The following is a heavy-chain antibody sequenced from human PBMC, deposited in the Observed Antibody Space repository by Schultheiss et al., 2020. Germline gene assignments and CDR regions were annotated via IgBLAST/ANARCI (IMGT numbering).Heavy chain of an antibody. D-gene: IGHD4-17*01. CDR3: ARVSVTDDIADY. J-gene: IGHJ4*02. CDR2: INSDGSST. CDR1: GFTFSSSW. Sequence: CGSLRLSCAASGFTFSSSWMHWVRQAPGKGLVWVSRINSDGSSTNYADSVKGRFTISRDNSKNTLYLQMNFLRAEDTAVYYCARVSVTDDIADYWGQGTLVTVSS. V-gene: IGHV3-74*01.